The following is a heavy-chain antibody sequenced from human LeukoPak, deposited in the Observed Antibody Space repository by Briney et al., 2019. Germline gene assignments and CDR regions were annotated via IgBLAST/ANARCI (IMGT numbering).Heavy chain of an antibody. D-gene: IGHD4-17*01. CDR2: ISYSGST. CDR1: GGSISSHY. Sequence: SETLILTCTVSGGSISSHYWTWIRQSPGKGLEWIGYISYSGSTNYNPSLKSRVTLSVDTSKNQFSLKLSSVTAADTAVYFCAGDPTTVTKGFDIWGQGTTVTVSS. V-gene: IGHV4-59*11. J-gene: IGHJ3*02. CDR3: AGDPTTVTKGFDI.